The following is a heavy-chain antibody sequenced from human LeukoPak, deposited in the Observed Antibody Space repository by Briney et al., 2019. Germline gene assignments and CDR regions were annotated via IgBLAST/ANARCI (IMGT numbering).Heavy chain of an antibody. CDR2: INPNSGGT. D-gene: IGHD3-3*01. Sequence: ASVTVSCKASGYTFTGYYMHWVRQAPGQGLEWMGWINPNSGGTNYAQKFQGRVTMTRDTSISTAYMELSRLRSDDTAVYYCARGLTIFGVVEGYWGQGTLVTVSS. J-gene: IGHJ4*02. CDR3: ARGLTIFGVVEGY. V-gene: IGHV1-2*02. CDR1: GYTFTGYY.